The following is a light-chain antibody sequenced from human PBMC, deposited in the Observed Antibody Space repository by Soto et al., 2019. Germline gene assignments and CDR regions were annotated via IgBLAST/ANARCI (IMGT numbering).Light chain of an antibody. V-gene: IGKV3D-15*01. CDR3: QQYNNWPPIT. CDR2: GAS. J-gene: IGKJ5*01. CDR1: QSVSRN. Sequence: SPATLSVSPGERATLSCRASQSVSRNLAWYQQKPGQAPRLLIYGASTRAAGIAARFSGSGSGTEFTLTINSLQSEDFAVYYWQQYNNWPPITFGQGTRLEIK.